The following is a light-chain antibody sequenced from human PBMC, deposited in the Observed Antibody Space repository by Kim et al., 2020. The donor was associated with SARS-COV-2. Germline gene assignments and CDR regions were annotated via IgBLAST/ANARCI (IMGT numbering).Light chain of an antibody. Sequence: SVSPGQTASITCSGDNLGDTYVCWYQQKPGQPPVLVIYQDTKRPSGIPERFSGSNSGNTATLTISGIQTMDEADYYCQAWDSGTAVFGGGTKLTVL. CDR2: QDT. CDR1: NLGDTY. CDR3: QAWDSGTAV. J-gene: IGLJ2*01. V-gene: IGLV3-1*01.